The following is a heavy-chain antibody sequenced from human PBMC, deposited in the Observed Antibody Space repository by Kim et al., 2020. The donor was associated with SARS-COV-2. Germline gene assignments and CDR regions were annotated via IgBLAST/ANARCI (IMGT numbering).Heavy chain of an antibody. J-gene: IGHJ5*01. CDR3: EKGYLGFDWF. CDR1: GFTFDEST. D-gene: IGHD5-12*01. Sequence: GGSLRLSCVASGFTFDESTMHWVRQSPGRGLEWVSLISCEGGINSYADSVKGRFIITRANTKKYLLLELESIRSETSALYYCEKGYLGFDWF. CDR2: ISCEGGIN. V-gene: IGHV3-43*01.